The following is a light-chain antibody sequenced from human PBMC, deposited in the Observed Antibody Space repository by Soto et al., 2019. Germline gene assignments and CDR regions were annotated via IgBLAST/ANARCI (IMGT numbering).Light chain of an antibody. J-gene: IGKJ5*01. Sequence: EIGMTQSPATLSVSPGERAAPSCRASQSVSGNLAWYQQTPGQAPRLLIYGASTRATGIPARFSGSGFGTEFTLTISSLKSEDFAVYYCQQYNYRPPAFGQGTRLQI. CDR3: QQYNYRPPA. V-gene: IGKV3-15*01. CDR2: GAS. CDR1: QSVSGN.